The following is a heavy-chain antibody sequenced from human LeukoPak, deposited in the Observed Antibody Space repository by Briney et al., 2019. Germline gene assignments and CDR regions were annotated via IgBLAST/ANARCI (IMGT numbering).Heavy chain of an antibody. CDR2: ISGSDGST. V-gene: IGHV3-23*01. J-gene: IGHJ4*02. Sequence: GGSLRLSCAASGFTFSSYAMSWVRQAPGKGLEWVSAISGSDGSTYYADSVKGRFTISRDNSKNTLYLQMNSLRAEDTAVYYCAKVQEDYYDSWSGFDYWGQGTLVTVSS. CDR1: GFTFSSYA. D-gene: IGHD3-3*01. CDR3: AKVQEDYYDSWSGFDY.